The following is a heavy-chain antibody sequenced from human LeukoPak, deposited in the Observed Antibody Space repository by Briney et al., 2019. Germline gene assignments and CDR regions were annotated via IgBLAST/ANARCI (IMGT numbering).Heavy chain of an antibody. CDR3: ARYPLRSSFDS. CDR1: GGSMTPYH. CDR2: LHISGNK. V-gene: IGHV4-59*10. Sequence: SETLSLTCTVSGGSMTPYHWTWIRQPAGKGLEWIGRLHISGNKNYNPSLKGRVTISLDTSKNQFSLEMTSVTAADTAVYFCARYPLRSSFDSWGRGILVTVSS. D-gene: IGHD6-13*01. J-gene: IGHJ4*02.